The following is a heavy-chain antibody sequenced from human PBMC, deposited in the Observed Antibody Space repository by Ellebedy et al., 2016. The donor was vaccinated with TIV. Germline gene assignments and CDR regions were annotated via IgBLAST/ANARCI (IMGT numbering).Heavy chain of an antibody. D-gene: IGHD4-11*01. Sequence: GSLRLSXAASGFRFSNDWMSWVRQSPGKGLEWIGYAHYIGNTQYNPSLKSRVSMSVDKSKNQFSLHLSSVTTADTAVYYCARGSSTYSSFDTWGQGTLVTVSS. CDR3: ARGSSTYSSFDT. CDR2: AHYIGNT. CDR1: GFRFSNDW. J-gene: IGHJ5*02. V-gene: IGHV4-59*13.